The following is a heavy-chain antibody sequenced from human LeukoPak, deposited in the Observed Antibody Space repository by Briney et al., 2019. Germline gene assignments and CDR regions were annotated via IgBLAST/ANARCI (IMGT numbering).Heavy chain of an antibody. Sequence: GGSLRLSCVASGFTFSSYAMSWVRKTPGKGLEWVSVISNSAGNVYYADSVKGRFTISRDNSKNTPYLQMNSLRAEDTAVYYCAKDGDSSPTRYWGQGTLVTVSS. J-gene: IGHJ4*02. CDR3: AKDGDSSPTRY. CDR2: ISNSAGNV. CDR1: GFTFSSYA. D-gene: IGHD6-13*01. V-gene: IGHV3-23*01.